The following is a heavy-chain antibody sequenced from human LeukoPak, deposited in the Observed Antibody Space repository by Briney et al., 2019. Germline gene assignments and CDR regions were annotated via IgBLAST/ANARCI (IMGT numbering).Heavy chain of an antibody. Sequence: SETLSLTCAVYGGSFSCYYWSWIRQPPGKGLEWIGEINHSGSTNYNPSLKSRVTISVDTSKNQFSLKLSSVTAADTAVYYCASQPLVGATSDDAFDIWAKGQWSPSLQ. V-gene: IGHV4-34*01. CDR1: GGSFSCYY. D-gene: IGHD1-26*01. J-gene: IGHJ3*02. CDR2: INHSGST. CDR3: ASQPLVGATSDDAFDI.